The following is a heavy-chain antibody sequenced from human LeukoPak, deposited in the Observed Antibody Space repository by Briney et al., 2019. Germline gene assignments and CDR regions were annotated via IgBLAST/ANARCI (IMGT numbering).Heavy chain of an antibody. CDR1: GFIFSCYA. CDR3: AKVPNDSAPRGRTFDI. V-gene: IGHV3-23*01. CDR2: ISGSGGST. Sequence: PGGSLRLSCATSGFIFSCYAMSWVRQAPGKGLEWVSSISGSGGSTYYADSMKGRFTISRDNSKSTLYLQINTLRAEDTAVYYCAKVPNDSAPRGRTFDIWGQGTMVTVSS. D-gene: IGHD5-18*01. J-gene: IGHJ3*02.